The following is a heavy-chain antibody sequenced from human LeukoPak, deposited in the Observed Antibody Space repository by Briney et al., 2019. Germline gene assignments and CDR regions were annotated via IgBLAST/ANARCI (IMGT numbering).Heavy chain of an antibody. CDR2: IYYSGST. D-gene: IGHD6-13*01. V-gene: IGHV4-59*01. Sequence: PSETLSLTCTVSGGSISSYYWSWIRQPPGKGLEWIGYIYYSGSTNYNLSLKSRVTISVDTSKNQFSLKLSSVTAADTAVYYCARDRSGIAAAGTWFDPWGQGTLVTVSS. CDR3: ARDRSGIAAAGTWFDP. J-gene: IGHJ5*02. CDR1: GGSISSYY.